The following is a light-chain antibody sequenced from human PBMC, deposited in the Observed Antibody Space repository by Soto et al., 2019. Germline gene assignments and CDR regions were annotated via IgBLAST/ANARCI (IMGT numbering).Light chain of an antibody. J-gene: IGLJ1*01. V-gene: IGLV2-11*01. CDR1: GGDVGGYNF. CDR3: CSFAGSHTSPA. CDR2: DVS. Sequence: QSALTQPRSASGSPGQSVTISCTGTGGDVGGYNFVSWYQLHPGKAPKLMIYDVSKRPSGVPDRFAGSKSGNTASLTISGLQADDEADYYCCSFAGSHTSPAFXGGTKVTVL.